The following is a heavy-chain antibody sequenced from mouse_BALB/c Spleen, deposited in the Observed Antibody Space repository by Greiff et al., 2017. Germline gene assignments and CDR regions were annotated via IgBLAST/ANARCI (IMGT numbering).Heavy chain of an antibody. J-gene: IGHJ3*01. Sequence: VQLKESGAELVKPGASVKLSCTASGFNIKDTYMHWVKQRPEQGLEWIGRIDPANGNTKYDPKFQGKATITADTSSNTAYLQLSSLTSEDTAVYYCARNGDDGAWFAYWGQGTLVTVSA. CDR2: IDPANGNT. V-gene: IGHV14-3*02. D-gene: IGHD2-3*01. CDR3: ARNGDDGAWFAY. CDR1: GFNIKDTY.